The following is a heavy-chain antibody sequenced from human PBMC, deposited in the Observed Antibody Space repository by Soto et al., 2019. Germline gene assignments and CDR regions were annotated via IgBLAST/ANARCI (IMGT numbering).Heavy chain of an antibody. D-gene: IGHD6-13*01. Sequence: QLQLQESGPGLVKPSETLSLTCTVSGGSISSSSFHWGWIRQPPGKGLEWIGSIYYSGITYYSPFLNSRGTISVDTSKNQFSLKLSSVTAADTSVYYCARRERAAGTDWWFDPWGQGTLVTVSS. CDR3: ARRERAAGTDWWFDP. J-gene: IGHJ5*02. CDR1: GGSISSSSFH. V-gene: IGHV4-39*01. CDR2: IYYSGIT.